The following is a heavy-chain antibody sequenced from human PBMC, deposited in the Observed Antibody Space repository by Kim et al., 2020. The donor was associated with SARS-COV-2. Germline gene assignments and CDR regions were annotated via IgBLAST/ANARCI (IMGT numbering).Heavy chain of an antibody. D-gene: IGHD2-21*02. CDR1: GFTFSSYG. CDR2: IWYDGSNK. CDR3: ARDGYGGNSVNFDY. Sequence: GGSLRLSCAASGFTFSSYGMHWVRQAPGKGLEWVAVIWYDGSNKYYADSVKGRFTISRDNSKNTLYLQMNSLRAEDTAVYYCARDGYGGNSVNFDYWGQGTLVTVSS. J-gene: IGHJ4*02. V-gene: IGHV3-33*01.